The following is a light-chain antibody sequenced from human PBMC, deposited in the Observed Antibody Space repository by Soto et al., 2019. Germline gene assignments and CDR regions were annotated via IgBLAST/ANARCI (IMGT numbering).Light chain of an antibody. CDR3: QQYGSSPPMFT. Sequence: EGVLTQSPGTLSLSPGERATLSCRASPSVDRSYLAGYQQRPGQAPRLLIYGASSRATGIPDRFSGSGSGTDFTLTISRLEPEDFAVYFGQQYGSSPPMFTFGQWTKLEIK. V-gene: IGKV3-20*01. J-gene: IGKJ2*01. CDR2: GAS. CDR1: PSVDRSY.